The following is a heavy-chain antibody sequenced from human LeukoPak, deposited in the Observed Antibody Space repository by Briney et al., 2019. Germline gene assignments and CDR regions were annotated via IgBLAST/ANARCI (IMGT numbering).Heavy chain of an antibody. CDR1: GFTFSSYS. J-gene: IGHJ2*01. D-gene: IGHD2-15*01. CDR2: IGGPGAPT. V-gene: IGHV3-23*01. Sequence: GGSLRLSCVASGFTFSSYSLTWVRQTPEKRLAWVSIIGGPGAPTFYADSVEGRFTISRDNSKNTVYLQMNSLRAEDTALYFCARGATRATRHFDLWGRGTLVTVSS. CDR3: ARGATRATRHFDL.